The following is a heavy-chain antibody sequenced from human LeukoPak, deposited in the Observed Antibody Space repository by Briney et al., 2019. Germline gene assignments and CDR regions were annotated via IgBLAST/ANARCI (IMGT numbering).Heavy chain of an antibody. Sequence: GGSLRLSCAASGFTFSSYSMNWVRQAPGKGLEWVSSISSSSSYIYYADPVKGRFTISRDNAKNSLYLQMNSLRAEDTAVYYCARDRGDQFVAPMDVWGQGTTVTVSS. D-gene: IGHD2-21*02. CDR3: ARDRGDQFVAPMDV. CDR1: GFTFSSYS. J-gene: IGHJ6*02. CDR2: ISSSSSYI. V-gene: IGHV3-21*01.